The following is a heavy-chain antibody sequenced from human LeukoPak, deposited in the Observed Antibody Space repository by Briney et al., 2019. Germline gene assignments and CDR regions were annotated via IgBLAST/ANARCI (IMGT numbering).Heavy chain of an antibody. CDR3: ARVAEGTYFDY. J-gene: IGHJ4*02. V-gene: IGHV4-39*07. CDR1: GGSISSSSYY. Sequence: PSETLSLTCTVSGGSISSSSYYWGWIRQPPGKGLEWIGSIYYSGSTYYNPSLKSRVTISVDTSKNQFSLKLSSVTAADTALYYCARVAEGTYFDYWGQGTLVTVSS. D-gene: IGHD6-19*01. CDR2: IYYSGST.